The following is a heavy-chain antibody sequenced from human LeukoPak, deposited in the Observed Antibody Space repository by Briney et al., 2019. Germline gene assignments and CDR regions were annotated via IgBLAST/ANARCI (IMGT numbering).Heavy chain of an antibody. Sequence: GGSVTLFCADSGFTFSTHWMYWVRQAPGRELVWVSRISGDGSMTSYADSVKGRFTISRDNAKDTLYLQMTSLRVEDTAVYSCASLLAPYHGSGGGGMDVWGQGTPVSVSS. J-gene: IGHJ6*02. D-gene: IGHD3-10*01. V-gene: IGHV3-74*01. CDR1: GFTFSTHW. CDR2: ISGDGSMT. CDR3: ASLLAPYHGSGGGGMDV.